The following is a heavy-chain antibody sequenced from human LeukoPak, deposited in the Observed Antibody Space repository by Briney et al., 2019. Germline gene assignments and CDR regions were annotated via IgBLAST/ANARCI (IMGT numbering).Heavy chain of an antibody. V-gene: IGHV3-23*01. CDR2: IRGGGGTT. D-gene: IGHD4-17*01. CDR3: ARDPNGDYIGAFEI. Sequence: GGSLRLSCAASGFTFSSYAMMWLRQAPGKGLEWVSAIRGGGGTTFYADSVKGRFTISRDNSRNTLYLQMSSLRAEDTAIYYCARDPNGDYIGAFEIWGQGTLVTVSS. CDR1: GFTFSSYA. J-gene: IGHJ3*02.